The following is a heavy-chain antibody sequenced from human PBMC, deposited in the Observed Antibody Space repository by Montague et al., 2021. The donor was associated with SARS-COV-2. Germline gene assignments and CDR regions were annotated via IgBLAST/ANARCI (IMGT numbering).Heavy chain of an antibody. CDR2: IYYTGIT. Sequence: SETLSLTCTVSGGSIGSHYWSWIRLPPGKGLEWVGHIYYTGITKYKSSLKSRVTISVDTSKNQLSLKLDSVTAADTAVYYCARSSGSASAIWFDPWGQGTLVTVPS. CDR1: GGSIGSHY. V-gene: IGHV4-59*11. J-gene: IGHJ5*02. D-gene: IGHD6-25*01. CDR3: ARSSGSASAIWFDP.